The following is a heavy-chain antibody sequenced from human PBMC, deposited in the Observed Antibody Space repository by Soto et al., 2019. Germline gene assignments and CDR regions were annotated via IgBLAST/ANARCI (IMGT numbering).Heavy chain of an antibody. Sequence: QLQLQESGSGLVKPSQTLSLTCAVSGGSISSGGYSWSWIRQQPGKGLEWIGYIYHSGSTYYNPSLKSRVTISVDRSKNQFSLKLSSVTAADTAVYYCAIWWMYAPRFDPWCQGTLVTVSS. CDR3: AIWWMYAPRFDP. CDR1: GGSISSGGYS. J-gene: IGHJ5*02. D-gene: IGHD2-8*01. CDR2: IYHSGST. V-gene: IGHV4-30-2*01.